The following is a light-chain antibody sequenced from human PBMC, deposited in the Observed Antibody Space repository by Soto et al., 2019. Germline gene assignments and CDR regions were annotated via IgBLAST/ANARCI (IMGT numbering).Light chain of an antibody. CDR1: QSVSSF. V-gene: IGKV3-11*01. CDR3: QQRSNGPPIT. J-gene: IGKJ5*01. CDR2: DAS. Sequence: EIVLTQFPATLSLSPGERATLSCRASQSVSSFLAWYQQKPGQPPRLLIYDASNRATGIPARCSGSGSGTDFTLTISRLEPEDFAVYYCQQRSNGPPITFGQGTRLEIK.